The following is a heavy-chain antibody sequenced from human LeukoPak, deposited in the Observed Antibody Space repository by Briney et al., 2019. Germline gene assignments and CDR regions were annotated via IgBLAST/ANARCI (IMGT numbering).Heavy chain of an antibody. CDR3: ARWRVVPAATYFDY. J-gene: IGHJ4*02. V-gene: IGHV3-48*03. D-gene: IGHD2-2*01. CDR1: GFTFSSYE. CDR2: ISSSGSTI. Sequence: GGSLRLSCAASGFTFSSYEMNWVRQAPGKGLEWVSYISSSGSTIYYADSVKGRFTISRDNAKNSLYLQMNSLRAEDAAVYYCARWRVVPAATYFDYWGQGTLVTVSS.